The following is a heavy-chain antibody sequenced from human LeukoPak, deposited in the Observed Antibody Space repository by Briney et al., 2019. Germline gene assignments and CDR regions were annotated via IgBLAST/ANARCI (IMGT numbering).Heavy chain of an antibody. CDR1: GFTVSSNY. D-gene: IGHD6-6*01. J-gene: IGHJ4*02. V-gene: IGHV3-53*01. Sequence: GGSLRLSCAASGFTVSSNYMSWVRQAPGKGLEWVSVIYSGGSTYYADSVKGRFTISRDNSKNTLYLQMNSLRAEDTAVYYCARERVAYSSSSRGGNYFDYWGQGTLVTVSS. CDR2: IYSGGST. CDR3: ARERVAYSSSSRGGNYFDY.